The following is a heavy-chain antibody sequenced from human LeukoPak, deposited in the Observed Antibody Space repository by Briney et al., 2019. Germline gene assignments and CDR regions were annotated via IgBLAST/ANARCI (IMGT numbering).Heavy chain of an antibody. D-gene: IGHD6-13*01. CDR1: GFTFSSYW. J-gene: IGHJ3*02. CDR3: ARVESSSWLGCSDI. Sequence: GGSLRLSCAASGFTFSSYWMSWVRQAPGKGLEWVANIKQDGSEKYYVDSVKGRFTISRDNAKNSLYLQMNSLRAEGTALYYCARVESSSWLGCSDIWGQGTMVTVSS. CDR2: IKQDGSEK. V-gene: IGHV3-7*03.